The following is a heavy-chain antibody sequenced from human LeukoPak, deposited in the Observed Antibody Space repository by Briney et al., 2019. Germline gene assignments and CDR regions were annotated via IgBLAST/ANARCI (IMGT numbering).Heavy chain of an antibody. D-gene: IGHD3-10*01. CDR2: INHSGST. J-gene: IGHJ5*02. V-gene: IGHV4-34*01. CDR3: ARGGVYWFDP. CDR1: GGSFGGYY. Sequence: SETLSLTCAVYGGSFGGYYWSWIRQPPGKGLEWIGEINHSGSTNYNPSLKGRVTISVDTSKNQFSLKLSSVTAADTAVYYCARGGVYWFDPWGQGTLVTVSS.